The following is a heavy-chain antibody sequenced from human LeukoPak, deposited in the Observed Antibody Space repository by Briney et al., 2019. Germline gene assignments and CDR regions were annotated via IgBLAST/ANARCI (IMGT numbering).Heavy chain of an antibody. D-gene: IGHD3-22*01. J-gene: IGHJ4*02. Sequence: SGTLSLTCTVSGDSINSLDLWSWVRQPPGKGLEWIGEMYLSGTTHSNPSVKSRVTISIDKSKNQFFLNLSSVTATDTAVYYCAGLVGRYSSGLYYYYFDYWGQGTLVTVSS. CDR3: AGLVGRYSSGLYYYYFDY. CDR1: GDSINSLDL. CDR2: MYLSGTT. V-gene: IGHV4-4*02.